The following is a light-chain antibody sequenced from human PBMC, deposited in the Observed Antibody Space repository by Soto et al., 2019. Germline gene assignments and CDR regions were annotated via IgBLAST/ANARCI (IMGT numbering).Light chain of an antibody. CDR1: QGLGTW. V-gene: IGKV1-12*01. Sequence: RHMTRSPSSVSSSVGDRVTITCGASQGLGTWLAWYQQKPGKAPKLLIYAASSLQSGVPSRFSGSGSATDFTLTISSLQSEDFAVYYCQQYNSWPLTFGGGTKVDI. CDR3: QQYNSWPLT. CDR2: AAS. J-gene: IGKJ4*01.